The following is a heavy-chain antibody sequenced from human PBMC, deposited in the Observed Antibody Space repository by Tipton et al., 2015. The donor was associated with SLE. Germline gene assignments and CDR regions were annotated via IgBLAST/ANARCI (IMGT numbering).Heavy chain of an antibody. CDR1: DYSISDGYY. CDR3: ARTLGRSLRYYFYY. J-gene: IGHJ4*02. Sequence: TLSLTCSVSDYSISDGYYWGWIRQSPGKSLEWIGSVYPSGKTYYNPSLRSRVTISIDTSENQFSVRLNSVTAADTAIYYCARTLGRSLRYYFYYWGQGTLVTVSS. D-gene: IGHD7-27*01. V-gene: IGHV4-38-2*02. CDR2: VYPSGKT.